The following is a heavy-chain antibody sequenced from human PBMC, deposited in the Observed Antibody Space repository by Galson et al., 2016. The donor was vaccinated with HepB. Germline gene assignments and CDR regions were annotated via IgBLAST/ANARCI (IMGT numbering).Heavy chain of an antibody. CDR2: ISHNGGGI. J-gene: IGHJ4*02. Sequence: SLRLSCAASGFTFSDYEINWVRQAPGKGLQWVSYISHNGGGIYYADSVQGRFTISRDSAKNSVYLQMSGLRAEDTAVYYCARSPLYNKLDFWGQGTLVTVSS. CDR1: GFTFSDYE. CDR3: ARSPLYNKLDF. D-gene: IGHD3-10*01. V-gene: IGHV3-48*03.